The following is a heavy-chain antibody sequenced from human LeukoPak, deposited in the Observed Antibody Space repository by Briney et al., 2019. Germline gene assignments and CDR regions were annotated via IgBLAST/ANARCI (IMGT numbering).Heavy chain of an antibody. CDR3: ARDPRGDNWFDP. Sequence: EGSLRLSCAASGFTFSSYWMHWVRQAPGKGLVWVSRINSDGSSTSYADSVKGQFTISRDNAKNTLYLQMNSLRAEDTAVYYCARDPRGDNWFDPWGQGTLVTVSS. J-gene: IGHJ5*02. D-gene: IGHD3-10*01. CDR1: GFTFSSYW. CDR2: INSDGSST. V-gene: IGHV3-74*01.